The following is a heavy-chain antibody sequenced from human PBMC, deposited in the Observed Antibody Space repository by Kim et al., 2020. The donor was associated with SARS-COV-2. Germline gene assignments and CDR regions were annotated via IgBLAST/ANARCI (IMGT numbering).Heavy chain of an antibody. CDR3: AKEGDIVVVTVTDAFDI. Sequence: GGSLRLSCAASGFTFSSYAMSWVRQAPGKGLEWVSAISGSGGSTYYADSVKGRFTISRDNSKNTLYLQMNSLRAEDTAVYYCAKEGDIVVVTVTDAFDIWGQGTMVTVSS. CDR2: ISGSGGST. V-gene: IGHV3-23*01. D-gene: IGHD2-21*02. J-gene: IGHJ3*02. CDR1: GFTFSSYA.